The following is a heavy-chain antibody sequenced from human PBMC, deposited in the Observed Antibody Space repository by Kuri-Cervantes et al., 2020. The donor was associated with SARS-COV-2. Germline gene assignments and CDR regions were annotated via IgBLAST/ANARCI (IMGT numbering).Heavy chain of an antibody. CDR2: IGPSGTTK. V-gene: IGHV3-11*04. CDR1: GFIFSDYY. Sequence: GESLKISCTASGFIFSDYYMTWIRQAPGKGLEWVSNIGPSGTTKYYADSVKGRFTISRDNSRNIVYLQMNSLRPEDTAVYYCARDLDDYIPNGGDAFDIWGQGTMVTVSS. D-gene: IGHD5-24*01. CDR3: ARDLDDYIPNGGDAFDI. J-gene: IGHJ3*02.